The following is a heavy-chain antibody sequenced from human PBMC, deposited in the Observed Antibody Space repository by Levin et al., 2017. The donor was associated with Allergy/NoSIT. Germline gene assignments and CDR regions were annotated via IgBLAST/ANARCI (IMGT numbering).Heavy chain of an antibody. V-gene: IGHV1-46*01. J-gene: IGHJ6*02. CDR1: GYTFTDYY. D-gene: IGHD2-8*01. CDR3: ARRGVVTVYGLYYYGMDV. Sequence: GGSLRLSCKASGYTFTDYYMHWVRQAPGQGLEWMGIIYPSSGSISYAQKFQGRVTMTRDTSTSTVYMELSSLRSEDTAVYYCARRGVVTVYGLYYYGMDVWGQGTTVIVS. CDR2: IYPSSGSI.